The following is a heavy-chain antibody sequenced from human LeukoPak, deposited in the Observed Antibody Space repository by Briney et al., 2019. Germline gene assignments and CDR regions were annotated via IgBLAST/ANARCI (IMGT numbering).Heavy chain of an antibody. V-gene: IGHV3-30*18. Sequence: GGSLRLSCAASGFTFSSYGMHWVRQAPGKGLEWVAVISYDGSNKYYADSVKGRFTISRDNSKNTLYLQMNGLRAEDTAVYYCAKAHRPITMVRGVINYGMDVWGQGTTVTVSS. J-gene: IGHJ6*02. CDR1: GFTFSSYG. CDR3: AKAHRPITMVRGVINYGMDV. CDR2: ISYDGSNK. D-gene: IGHD3-10*01.